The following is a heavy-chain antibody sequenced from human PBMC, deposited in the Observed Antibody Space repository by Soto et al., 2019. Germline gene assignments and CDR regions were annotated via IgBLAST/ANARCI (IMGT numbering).Heavy chain of an antibody. D-gene: IGHD1-20*01. CDR3: AKGGSTSYLRYYFDY. CDR2: ISNDGSNQ. Sequence: SCAASGFTFSSYAMYWVRQAPGKGLEWLAVISNDGSNQYYADSVKGRFTISRDNSKNTLYLQVNSLRADDTAVYFCAKGGSTSYLRYYFDYWGQGTLVTVSS. CDR1: GFTFSSYA. V-gene: IGHV3-30*18. J-gene: IGHJ4*02.